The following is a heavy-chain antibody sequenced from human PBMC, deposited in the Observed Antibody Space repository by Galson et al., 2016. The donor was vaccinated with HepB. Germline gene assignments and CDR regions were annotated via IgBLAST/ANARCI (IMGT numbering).Heavy chain of an antibody. D-gene: IGHD4-17*01. CDR1: GFTFSNYA. CDR2: ISYDGSNK. J-gene: IGHJ4*02. V-gene: IGHV3-30-3*01. Sequence: SLRLSCAASGFTFSNYAMHWVRQAPGKGLEWVAIISYDGSNKYYADSVKGRFTIPRDNSKNALYLQMNILRAEDTAVYYCARDPLRYGDRHFNYWGQGTLVTVSS. CDR3: ARDPLRYGDRHFNY.